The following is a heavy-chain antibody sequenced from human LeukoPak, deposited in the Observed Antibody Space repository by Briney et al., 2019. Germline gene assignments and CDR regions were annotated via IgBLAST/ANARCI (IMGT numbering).Heavy chain of an antibody. CDR3: ARISAIAARPKDY. V-gene: IGHV4-4*02. J-gene: IGHJ4*02. Sequence: PSETLSLTCAVSGGSISSSNWWSWVRQPPGKGLEWIREIYHSGSTNYNPSLKSRVTMSVDTSKNQFSLKLSSVTAADTAVYYCARISAIAARPKDYWGQGTLVTVSS. D-gene: IGHD6-6*01. CDR1: GGSISSSNW. CDR2: IYHSGST.